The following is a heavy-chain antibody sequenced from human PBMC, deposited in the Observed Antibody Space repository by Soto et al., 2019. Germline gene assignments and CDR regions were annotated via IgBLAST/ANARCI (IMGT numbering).Heavy chain of an antibody. Sequence: PGGSLRLSCAASGFTFSSYSMNWVRQAPGKGLEWVSYISSSSSTIYYADSVKGRFTISRDNAKNSLYLQMNSLRDEDTAVYYCAGGGALWFGESNWFDPWGHGTLVTVSS. CDR1: GFTFSSYS. CDR3: AGGGALWFGESNWFDP. CDR2: ISSSSSTI. V-gene: IGHV3-48*02. D-gene: IGHD3-10*01. J-gene: IGHJ5*02.